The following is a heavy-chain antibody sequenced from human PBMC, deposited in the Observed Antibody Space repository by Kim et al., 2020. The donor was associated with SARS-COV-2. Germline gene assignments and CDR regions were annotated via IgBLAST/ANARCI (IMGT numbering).Heavy chain of an antibody. Sequence: SVDSVKGRFTISRDNAKKSLYLQMNTLRVQDTAVYYCARARGVGASGFDNWGQGALVTVSS. V-gene: IGHV3-7*03. CDR3: ARARGVGASGFDN. D-gene: IGHD1-26*01. J-gene: IGHJ4*02.